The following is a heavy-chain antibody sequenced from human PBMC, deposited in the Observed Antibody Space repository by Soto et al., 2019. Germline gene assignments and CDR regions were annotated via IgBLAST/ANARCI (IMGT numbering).Heavy chain of an antibody. J-gene: IGHJ4*02. D-gene: IGHD6-6*01. Sequence: GGSLRLSCAASGFPFSSYAMICVRQAPDKGLEWVSAIDFTGAGTYYADSVKGRFTISRDNSKNTLYLQMSSLRAEDTAVYFCARRFSSSSFYFDYWGQGTLVTVSS. CDR3: ARRFSSSSFYFDY. V-gene: IGHV3-23*01. CDR1: GFPFSSYA. CDR2: IDFTGAGT.